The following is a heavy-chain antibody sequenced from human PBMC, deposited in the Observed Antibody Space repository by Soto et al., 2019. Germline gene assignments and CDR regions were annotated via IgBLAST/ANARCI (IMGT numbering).Heavy chain of an antibody. CDR2: ISSSGGTI. V-gene: IGHV3-48*02. Sequence: EVQLVESGGGMVQPGGSLRLSCAASGFTFSTYSMNWVRQAPGKGLEWIAYISSSGGTILYADSIRGRFTISRDDAKKSLYLQMNSLRYEDTAEYHCARGKTAVPGTQYYGLDVWGQGTTVTLSS. CDR3: ARGKTAVPGTQYYGLDV. J-gene: IGHJ6*02. CDR1: GFTFSTYS. D-gene: IGHD6-19*01.